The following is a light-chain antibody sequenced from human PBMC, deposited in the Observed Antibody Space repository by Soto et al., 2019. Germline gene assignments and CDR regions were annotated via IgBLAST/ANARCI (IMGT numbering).Light chain of an antibody. Sequence: EIVMTXXPXXXXVSPGERATLSCRXSQSVSSNLAWYQQKPGQAPRLLIYGASTRATGFPARFSGSGSGTEFTLTISSLQSEDFAVYYCHHYNSWPYTFGQGTKVEIK. CDR3: HHYNSWPYT. V-gene: IGKV3-15*01. CDR1: QSVSSN. CDR2: GAS. J-gene: IGKJ2*01.